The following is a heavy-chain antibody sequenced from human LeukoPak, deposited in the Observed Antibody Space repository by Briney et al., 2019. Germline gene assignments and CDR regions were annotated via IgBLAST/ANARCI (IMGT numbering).Heavy chain of an antibody. V-gene: IGHV3-23*01. CDR3: AKSRRGANSGGSYYFDY. Sequence: PGGSLRLSCAASGFSVSTSYINWVRQAPGKGLEWVSAISGSGDITYYADPVKGRFTISRDNSKNTLHLQMNSLRAEDTAVYYCAKSRRGANSGGSYYFDYWGQGTLVTVSS. CDR2: ISGSGDIT. J-gene: IGHJ4*02. CDR1: GFSVSTSY. D-gene: IGHD2-15*01.